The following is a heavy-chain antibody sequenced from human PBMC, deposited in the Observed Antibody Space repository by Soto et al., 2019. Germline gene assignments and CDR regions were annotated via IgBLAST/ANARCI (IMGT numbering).Heavy chain of an antibody. D-gene: IGHD3-10*01. V-gene: IGHV4-34*01. Sequence: SETLSLTCAVYGGSFSGYYWSWIRQPPGKGLEWIGEINHSGSTNYNPSLKSRVTISVDTSKNQFSLKLSSVTAADTAVYYCARERGTHYMDVWGKGTTVTVSS. CDR1: GGSFSGYY. J-gene: IGHJ6*03. CDR3: ARERGTHYMDV. CDR2: INHSGST.